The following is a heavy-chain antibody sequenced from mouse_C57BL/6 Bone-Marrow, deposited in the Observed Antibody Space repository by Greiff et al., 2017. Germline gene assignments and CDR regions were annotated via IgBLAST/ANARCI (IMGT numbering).Heavy chain of an antibody. CDR3: TTILYLI. V-gene: IGHV14-4*01. Sequence: EVMLVESGAELVRPGASVKLSCTASGFNIKDDYMHWVKQRPEQGLEWIGWIDPENGDTEYASKFQGKATITADTSSNTAYLQLSSLTSEDTAVYYCTTILYLIRGTGTTVTVSS. CDR1: GFNIKDDY. D-gene: IGHD5-1-1*01. CDR2: IDPENGDT. J-gene: IGHJ1*03.